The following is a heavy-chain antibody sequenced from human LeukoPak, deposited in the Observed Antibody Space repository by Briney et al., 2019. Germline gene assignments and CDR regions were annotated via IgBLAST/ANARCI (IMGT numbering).Heavy chain of an antibody. D-gene: IGHD1-20*01. Sequence: PGGSLRLSCAASGFTFSSYGMHWVRQAPGRGLEWVAVIWYDGSNKYYADSVKGRFTISRDNSKNALYLQMNSLRAEDTVVYYCARGNWNDLTRFDPWGQGTLVTVSS. CDR3: ARGNWNDLTRFDP. V-gene: IGHV3-33*01. CDR2: IWYDGSNK. J-gene: IGHJ5*02. CDR1: GFTFSSYG.